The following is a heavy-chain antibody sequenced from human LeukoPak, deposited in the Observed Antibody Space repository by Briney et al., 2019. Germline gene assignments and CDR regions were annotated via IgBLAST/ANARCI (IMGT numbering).Heavy chain of an antibody. CDR1: GFTFSSYG. CDR3: ARYKLNHYYDSSGLDY. J-gene: IGHJ4*02. CDR2: ISGSGGST. Sequence: PGGTLRLSCAASGFTFSSYGMSWVRQAPGKGLEWVSAISGSGGSTYYADSVKGRFTISRDNSKNTLYLQMNSLRAEDTAVYYCARYKLNHYYDSSGLDYWGQGTLVTVSS. V-gene: IGHV3-23*01. D-gene: IGHD3-22*01.